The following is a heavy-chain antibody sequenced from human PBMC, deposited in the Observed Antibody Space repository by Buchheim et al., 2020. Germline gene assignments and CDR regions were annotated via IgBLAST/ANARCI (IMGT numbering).Heavy chain of an antibody. CDR1: GVSINSSRYY. Sequence: QLHLQESGPGLVKPSETLSLTCSVSGVSINSSRYYWGWIRQPPGKGLEWVASAFYSGSTYYNPSLKSRLTISLDASKGQVYLRLTSVTAADTALYYCARWEYSYGFLSDYWGQGTL. J-gene: IGHJ4*02. V-gene: IGHV4-39*07. CDR2: AFYSGST. CDR3: ARWEYSYGFLSDY. D-gene: IGHD2/OR15-2a*01.